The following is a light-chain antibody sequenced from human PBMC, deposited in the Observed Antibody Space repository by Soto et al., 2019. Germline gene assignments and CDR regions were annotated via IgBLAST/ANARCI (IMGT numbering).Light chain of an antibody. Sequence: EIVLTQSPGTLSLSPGERATLSCRASQSVSSSYLAWYQQKPGQAPRLLIYGASSRATGIPDRFSGSGSGTDFTLTISRLETEDLAVYYCQQYGSSPWTFGQGTNVEIK. J-gene: IGKJ1*01. CDR3: QQYGSSPWT. CDR1: QSVSSSY. V-gene: IGKV3-20*01. CDR2: GAS.